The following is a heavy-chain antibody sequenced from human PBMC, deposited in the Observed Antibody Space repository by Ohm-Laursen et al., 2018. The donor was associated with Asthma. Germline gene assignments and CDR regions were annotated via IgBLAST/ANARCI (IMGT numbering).Heavy chain of an antibody. V-gene: IGHV4-30-4*08. CDR1: GGSFSSYY. J-gene: IGHJ5*02. D-gene: IGHD4/OR15-4a*01. CDR3: ARALMTNYFNWFDP. CDR2: IYYSGST. Sequence: TLSLTCAVYGGSFSSYYWGWIRQHPGKGLEWIGYIYYSGSTYYNPSLKSRVTISVDTSKNQFSLKLSSVTAADTAVYYCARALMTNYFNWFDPWGQGTLVTVSS.